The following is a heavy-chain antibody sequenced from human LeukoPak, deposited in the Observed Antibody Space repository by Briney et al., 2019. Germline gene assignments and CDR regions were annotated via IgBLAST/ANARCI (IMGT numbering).Heavy chain of an antibody. V-gene: IGHV4-59*01. CDR3: AREDYRYGLYY. Sequence: SETLSLTCTVSGGSISSYYWSWIRQPPGKGLEWIGYIYYSGSTNYNPSLKSRVTISVDTSKNQFSLKLSSVTAADTALYYCAREDYRYGLYYWGQGTLVTVSS. J-gene: IGHJ4*02. D-gene: IGHD5-18*01. CDR2: IYYSGST. CDR1: GGSISSYY.